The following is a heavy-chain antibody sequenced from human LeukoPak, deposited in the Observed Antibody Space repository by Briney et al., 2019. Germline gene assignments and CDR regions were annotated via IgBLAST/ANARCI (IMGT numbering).Heavy chain of an antibody. Sequence: RGESLKISCKGSGYSFTSYWIGWVRQMPGRGLEWMGIIYPGDSDTRYSPSFQGQVTISADKSISTAYLQWSSLKASDTAMYYCARHLGYCTNGVCSKGYYYYYYMDVWGKGTTVTVSS. D-gene: IGHD2-8*01. CDR2: IYPGDSDT. J-gene: IGHJ6*03. V-gene: IGHV5-51*01. CDR1: GYSFTSYW. CDR3: ARHLGYCTNGVCSKGYYYYYYMDV.